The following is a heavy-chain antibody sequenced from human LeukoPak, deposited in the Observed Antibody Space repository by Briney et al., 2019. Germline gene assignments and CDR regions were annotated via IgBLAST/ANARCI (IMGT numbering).Heavy chain of an antibody. CDR1: GFTVSSNY. Sequence: GGSLRLSCAASGFTVSSNYMSWVRQVPGKGLEWVSVIYSGGSTYYADSVKGRFTISRDNSKNTLYLQMNSLRAEDTAVYYCATEPYSNPILGAFDIWGQGTMVTVSS. J-gene: IGHJ3*02. V-gene: IGHV3-66*02. CDR2: IYSGGST. CDR3: ATEPYSNPILGAFDI. D-gene: IGHD4-11*01.